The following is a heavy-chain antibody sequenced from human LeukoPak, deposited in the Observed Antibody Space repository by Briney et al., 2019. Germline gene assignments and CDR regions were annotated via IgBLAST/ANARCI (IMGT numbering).Heavy chain of an antibody. CDR3: ASHSSSWGYYFDY. CDR1: GGSFSGYY. CDR2: IYYSGST. D-gene: IGHD6-13*01. Sequence: SETLSLTCAVYGGSFSGYYWSWIRQPPGKGLEWIGYIYYSGSTNYNPSLKSRVTISVDTSKNQFSLKLSSVTAADTAVYYCASHSSSWGYYFDYWGQGTLVTVSS. J-gene: IGHJ4*02. V-gene: IGHV4-59*01.